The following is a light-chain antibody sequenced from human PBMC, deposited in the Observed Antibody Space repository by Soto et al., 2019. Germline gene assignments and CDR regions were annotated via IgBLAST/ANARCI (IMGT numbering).Light chain of an antibody. CDR1: QSVSSY. CDR2: DAS. Sequence: EIVLTQSPATLSLSPWERATLSVMASQSVSSYLAWYQQKPGQAPRLLIYDASNRATGIPARFSGSGSGTDFTLTISSLEPEDFAVYYCQQRSNWLWTFGQGTKVDIK. V-gene: IGKV3-11*01. J-gene: IGKJ1*01. CDR3: QQRSNWLWT.